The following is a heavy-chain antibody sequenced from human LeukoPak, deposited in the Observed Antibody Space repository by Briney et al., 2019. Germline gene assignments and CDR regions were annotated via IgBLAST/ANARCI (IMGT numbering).Heavy chain of an antibody. CDR3: ARGSQNAFDI. J-gene: IGHJ3*02. CDR1: GFTFSRYW. Sequence: GGSLRLSCAASGFTFSRYWMHWVRHPPGKGLVWVSRINSEGSSTSYADSVKGRFTISRDNAKNTLYLQMNSLRAEDTAVYYCARGSQNAFDIWGQGTMVTVSS. CDR2: INSEGSST. V-gene: IGHV3-74*01.